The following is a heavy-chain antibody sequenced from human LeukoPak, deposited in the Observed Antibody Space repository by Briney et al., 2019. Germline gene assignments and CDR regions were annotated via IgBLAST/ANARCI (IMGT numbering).Heavy chain of an antibody. CDR1: GGSFSGYY. CDR2: INHSGST. Sequence: SETLSLTCAVYGGSFSGYYWSWIRQPPGKGLEGIGEINHSGSTNYNPSLKSRVIISIDTSKNQFSLRLSSATAADTAVYYCASHQYGSGSYYHDYWGQGALVTVSS. CDR3: ASHQYGSGSYYHDY. D-gene: IGHD3-10*01. J-gene: IGHJ4*02. V-gene: IGHV4-34*01.